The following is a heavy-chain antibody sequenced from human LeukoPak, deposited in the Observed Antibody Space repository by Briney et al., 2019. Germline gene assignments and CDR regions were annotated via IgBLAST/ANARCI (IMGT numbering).Heavy chain of an antibody. CDR2: ISAYNGNT. J-gene: IGHJ4*02. CDR3: TRDLPYSSSWESIDY. D-gene: IGHD6-13*01. CDR1: GYTFTGYY. V-gene: IGHV1-18*04. Sequence: GASVKVSCKASGYTFTGYYMHWVRQAPGQGPEWMGWISAYNGNTKYAQNLQGRVTITTDTSTSTAYMELRSLRSDDTAVYYCTRDLPYSSSWESIDYWGQGTLVTVSS.